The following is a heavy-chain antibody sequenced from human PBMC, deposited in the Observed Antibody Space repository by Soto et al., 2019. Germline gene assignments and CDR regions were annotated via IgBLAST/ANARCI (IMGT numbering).Heavy chain of an antibody. Sequence: QEHLVESGGGVVQPGKTLRLSCTASGFSLASFVVHWVRQAPGKGLEWVSLISFDGSRKEYIDSVKGRFTISRDNFKNAIYMDIDNLRPEDTAVYYCARGRRLTMTGREFYYRLDVWGQGTTVTVSS. J-gene: IGHJ6*02. D-gene: IGHD3-10*01. V-gene: IGHV3-30-3*01. CDR2: ISFDGSRK. CDR1: GFSLASFV. CDR3: ARGRRLTMTGREFYYRLDV.